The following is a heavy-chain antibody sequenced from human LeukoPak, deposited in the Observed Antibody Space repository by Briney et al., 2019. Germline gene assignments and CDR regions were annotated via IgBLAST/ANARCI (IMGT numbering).Heavy chain of an antibody. Sequence: SETLSLTCTVSGGSISGSSYYWGWIRQLPGKGLEWIGSIYYSGSTYYNPSLKSRVTISVDTSKNQFSLKLSSVTAADTAVYYCARGCSGGSCYRRFDYWGQGTLVTVSS. CDR1: GGSISGSSYY. D-gene: IGHD2-15*01. CDR3: ARGCSGGSCYRRFDY. CDR2: IYYSGST. J-gene: IGHJ4*02. V-gene: IGHV4-39*07.